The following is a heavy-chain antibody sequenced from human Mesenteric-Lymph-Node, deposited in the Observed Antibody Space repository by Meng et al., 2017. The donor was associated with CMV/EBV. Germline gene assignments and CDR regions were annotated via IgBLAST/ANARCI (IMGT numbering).Heavy chain of an antibody. J-gene: IGHJ6*02. CDR2: ISWNSGSI. CDR3: AKDKGSSNYYGMDV. Sequence: GGSLRLSCAASKFTFSDYAMHWVRQAPGKGLEWVSGISWNSGSIGYADSVKGRFTISRDNAKNSLYLQMNSLRAEDTALYYCAKDKGSSNYYGMDVWGQGTTVTVSS. CDR1: KFTFSDYA. V-gene: IGHV3-9*01.